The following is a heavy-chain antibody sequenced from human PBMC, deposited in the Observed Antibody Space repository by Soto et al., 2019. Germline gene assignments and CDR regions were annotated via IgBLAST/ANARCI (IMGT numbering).Heavy chain of an antibody. V-gene: IGHV4-34*01. D-gene: IGHD3-3*01. Sequence: SETLSLTCAVYGGSFSGYYWSWIRQPPGKGLEWIGEINHSGSTNYNPSLKSRVTISVDTSKNQFSLKLGSVTAADTAVYYCAPRPNKNYDFWSGSSGVFDYWGQGTLVTVSS. CDR1: GGSFSGYY. CDR3: APRPNKNYDFWSGSSGVFDY. CDR2: INHSGST. J-gene: IGHJ4*02.